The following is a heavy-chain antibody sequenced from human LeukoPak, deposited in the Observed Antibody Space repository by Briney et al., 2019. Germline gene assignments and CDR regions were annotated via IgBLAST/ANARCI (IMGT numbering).Heavy chain of an antibody. D-gene: IGHD6-13*01. CDR3: ARVREYSSSWSDFDY. Sequence: ASVKVSCEASGYTFTSYGISWVRQAPGQGLEWMGWISAYNGNTNYAQKLQGRVTMTTDTSTSTAYMELRSLRSDDTAVYYCARVREYSSSWSDFDYWGQGTLVTVSS. V-gene: IGHV1-18*01. CDR2: ISAYNGNT. J-gene: IGHJ4*02. CDR1: GYTFTSYG.